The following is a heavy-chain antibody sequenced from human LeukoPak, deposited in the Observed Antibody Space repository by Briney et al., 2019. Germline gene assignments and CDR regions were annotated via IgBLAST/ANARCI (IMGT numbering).Heavy chain of an antibody. J-gene: IGHJ4*02. V-gene: IGHV4-59*12. CDR2: IYYSGTT. CDR3: ASYDFWSGYFDY. D-gene: IGHD3-3*01. Sequence: SETLSLTCTVSGGSISSYYWSWIRQPPGKGLEWIGYIYYSGTTNYNPSLKSRVTISVDTSKNQFSLKLSSVTAADTAVYYCASYDFWSGYFDYWGQGTLVTVSS. CDR1: GGSISSYY.